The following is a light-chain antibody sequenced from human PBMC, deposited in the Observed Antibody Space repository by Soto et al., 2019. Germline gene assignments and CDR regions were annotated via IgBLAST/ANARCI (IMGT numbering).Light chain of an antibody. CDR2: DAS. J-gene: IGKJ5*01. Sequence: EIVLTQSPATLSLSPGERATLSCRASQSVSSYLAWYQQKPGQAPRLLIYDASNRSTGIPTRFSGSGSGTVFTLTISSLESEDFAVYYCQQRCNWPLTFGQGTRLEIK. CDR3: QQRCNWPLT. V-gene: IGKV3-11*01. CDR1: QSVSSY.